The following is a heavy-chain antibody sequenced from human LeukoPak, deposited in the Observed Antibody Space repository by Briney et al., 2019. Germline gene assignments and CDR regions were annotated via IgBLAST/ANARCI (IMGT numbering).Heavy chain of an antibody. CDR1: GYSFTSYW. J-gene: IGHJ6*03. V-gene: IGHV5-51*01. CDR3: ARHRSRYCSSTSCYKGGYYYYMDV. D-gene: IGHD2-2*02. CDR2: IYPGDSDT. Sequence: GESLKISCKGSGYSFTSYWIGWVRQMPGKGLEWMGIIYPGDSDTRYSPTFQGQVTISADKSISTAYLQWSSLKASDTAMYYCARHRSRYCSSTSCYKGGYYYYMDVWGKGTTVTVYS.